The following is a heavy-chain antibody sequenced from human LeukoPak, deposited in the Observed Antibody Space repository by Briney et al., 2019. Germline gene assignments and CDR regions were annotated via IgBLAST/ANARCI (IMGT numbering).Heavy chain of an antibody. CDR1: GFTFNTYG. J-gene: IGHJ4*02. V-gene: IGHV3-23*01. CDR2: ISGSGGST. D-gene: IGHD3-22*01. CDR3: AKEKPRFYYYDSSGEDY. Sequence: GGTLRLSCAASGFTFNTYGMSWVRQAPGKGLEWVSSISGSGGSTNYAASVKGRFTISRDNSKNTLYLQMNSLRAEDTAVYYCAKEKPRFYYYDSSGEDYWGQGTLVTVSS.